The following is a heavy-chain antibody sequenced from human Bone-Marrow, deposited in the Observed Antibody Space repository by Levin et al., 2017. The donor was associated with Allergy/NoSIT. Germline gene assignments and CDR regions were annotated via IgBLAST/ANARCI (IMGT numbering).Heavy chain of an antibody. J-gene: IGHJ4*02. V-gene: IGHV3-33*01. CDR1: GFTFSNYG. Sequence: GGSLRLSCAASGFTFSNYGMHWVRHTPVNGLEWVAVISHDENFRDFADSAKGRFTISRDNSKNTLSLHMNSLRAEDTAMYYCATDGNTYFDYWGQGTLVTVSS. CDR3: ATDGNTYFDY. CDR2: ISHDENFR.